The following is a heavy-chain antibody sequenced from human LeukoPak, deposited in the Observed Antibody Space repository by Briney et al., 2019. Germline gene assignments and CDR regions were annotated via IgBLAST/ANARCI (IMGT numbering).Heavy chain of an antibody. D-gene: IGHD3-9*01. CDR3: ARGGVNYLRYFDQNGDYYYGMDV. CDR2: IYYSGST. CDR1: GGSISSYY. Sequence: PSETLSLTCTVSGGSISSYYWSWIRQPPGKGLEWIGYIYYSGSTNYNPSLKSRVTISVDTSKNQFSLKLSSVTAADTAVYYCARGGVNYLRYFDQNGDYYYGMDVWGQGTTVTVSS. J-gene: IGHJ6*02. V-gene: IGHV4-59*01.